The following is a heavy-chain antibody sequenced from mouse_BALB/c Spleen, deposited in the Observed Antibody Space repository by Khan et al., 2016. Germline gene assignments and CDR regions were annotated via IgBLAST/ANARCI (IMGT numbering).Heavy chain of an antibody. CDR3: AREGLRRGFAY. CDR2: ISDGGSYT. J-gene: IGHJ3*01. D-gene: IGHD2-4*01. V-gene: IGHV5-4*02. CDR1: GFTFSDYY. Sequence: VELVESGGGLVKPGGSLKLSCAAYGFTFSDYYMYWVRQTPEKRLEWVATISDGGSYTYYPDSVKGRFTISRDNAKNNLYLQMSSLKSEDTAIYYCAREGLRRGFAYWGQGTLVTVSA.